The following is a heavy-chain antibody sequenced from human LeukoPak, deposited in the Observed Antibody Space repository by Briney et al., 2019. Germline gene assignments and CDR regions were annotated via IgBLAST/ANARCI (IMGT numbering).Heavy chain of an antibody. J-gene: IGHJ3*02. V-gene: IGHV4-34*01. CDR2: INHSGST. Sequence: SETLSLTCTVSRGSITNYYWSWIRQPPGKGLEWIGEINHSGSTNYNPSLKSRVTISVDTSKNQFSLKLSSVTAADTAVYYCASFSTTYYYDSSATLSAFDIWGQGTMVTVSS. CDR1: RGSITNYY. D-gene: IGHD3-22*01. CDR3: ASFSTTYYYDSSATLSAFDI.